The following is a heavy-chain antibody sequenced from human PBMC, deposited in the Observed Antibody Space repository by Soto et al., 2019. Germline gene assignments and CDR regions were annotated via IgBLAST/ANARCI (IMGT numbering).Heavy chain of an antibody. V-gene: IGHV1-18*01. CDR2: ISGYNGNT. J-gene: IGHJ4*02. CDR1: GYTFTSCG. D-gene: IGHD3-22*01. Sequence: APVKVSSKASGYTFTSCGISSVRQATGQGLEWMGWISGYNGNTNYAQKLQGRVTMTTDTSTSTAYMELRSLRSDDTAVYYCARNSPIYYYDSSGYWFPLDHWGQGTLVTVSS. CDR3: ARNSPIYYYDSSGYWFPLDH.